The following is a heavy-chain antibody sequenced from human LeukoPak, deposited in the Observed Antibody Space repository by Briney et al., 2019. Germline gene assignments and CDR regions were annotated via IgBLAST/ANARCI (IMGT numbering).Heavy chain of an antibody. Sequence: PGGSLRPSCAASGFTVSSNYMSWVRQAPGKGLEWVSGISWNSGSIDYADSVKGRFTISRDNAKNSLYLQMNSLRADDMALYYCVKGADSSPWDAFDIWGQGTKVTVSS. J-gene: IGHJ3*02. CDR2: ISWNSGSI. D-gene: IGHD6-13*01. V-gene: IGHV3-9*03. CDR1: GFTVSSNY. CDR3: VKGADSSPWDAFDI.